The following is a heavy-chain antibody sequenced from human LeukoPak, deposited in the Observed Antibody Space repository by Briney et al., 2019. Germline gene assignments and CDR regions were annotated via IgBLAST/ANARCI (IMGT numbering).Heavy chain of an antibody. J-gene: IGHJ5*02. D-gene: IGHD6-13*01. CDR2: FDPEDGET. V-gene: IGHV1-24*01. CDR1: VYTLTELS. CDR3: ATIAAAGTGWFDP. Sequence: ASVKVSCKVSVYTLTELSMHWVRQAPGKGLEWMGGFDPEDGETVYAQKFQGRVTMTEDTSTDTAYMELSSLRSEDTAVYYCATIAAAGTGWFDPWGQGTLVTVSS.